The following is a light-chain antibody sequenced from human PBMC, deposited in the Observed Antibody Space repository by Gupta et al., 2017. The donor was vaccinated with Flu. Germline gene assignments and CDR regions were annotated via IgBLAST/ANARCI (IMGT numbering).Light chain of an antibody. CDR2: GNN. CDR1: SSNIGERYD. Sequence: QSVLTQPPSVSGAPGQRVTIFCTGSSSNIGERYDVHWYQQLPGTAPKFLIYGNNYRPSGVPDRFSVSKSGTSAYLEITGLQPEDEADYYCQSYDSSLSGYLFGTGTRVTVL. CDR3: QSYDSSLSGYL. J-gene: IGLJ1*01. V-gene: IGLV1-40*01.